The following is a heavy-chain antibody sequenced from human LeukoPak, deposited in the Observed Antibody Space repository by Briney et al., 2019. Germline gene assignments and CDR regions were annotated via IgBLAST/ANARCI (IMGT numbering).Heavy chain of an antibody. CDR3: ARDALLYGGNSAEYFQH. D-gene: IGHD4-23*01. CDR1: GFTFSSYW. CDR2: IKQDGSEK. V-gene: IGHV3-7*01. J-gene: IGHJ1*01. Sequence: GGSLRLSCAASGFTFSSYWMSWVRQAPGKGLEWVANIKQDGSEKYYVDSVKGRFAISRDNAKNSLYLQMNSLRAEDTAVYYCARDALLYGGNSAEYFQHWGQGTLVTVSS.